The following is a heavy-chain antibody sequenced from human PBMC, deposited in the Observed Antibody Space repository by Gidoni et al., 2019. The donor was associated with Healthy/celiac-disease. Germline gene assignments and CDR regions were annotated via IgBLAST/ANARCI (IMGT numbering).Heavy chain of an antibody. Sequence: QVQLQESGPGLVKPSETLSLPCTVSGGSISSYYWSWIRQPPGKGLEWIGYIYYSGRTNYNPSLKSRVTISVDTSKNQFSLKLSSVTAADTAVYYCARGPYSGSYLFDYWGQGTLVTVSS. J-gene: IGHJ4*02. CDR1: GGSISSYY. CDR2: IYYSGRT. CDR3: ARGPYSGSYLFDY. V-gene: IGHV4-59*01. D-gene: IGHD1-26*01.